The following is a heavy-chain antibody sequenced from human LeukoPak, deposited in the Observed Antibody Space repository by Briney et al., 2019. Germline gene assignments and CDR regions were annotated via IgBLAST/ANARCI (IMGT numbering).Heavy chain of an antibody. D-gene: IGHD1-7*01. CDR3: ARVHGGRELDAFDF. V-gene: IGHV1-2*02. J-gene: IGHJ3*01. CDR2: IKPNSGGT. CDR1: GYSFSDYF. Sequence: ASVTVSCKASGYSFSDYFIHWVRQAPGQGLEWMGWIKPNSGGTSYVQMFQGRVTMTGDTSISTVYMELIRLKSDDTAVYYCARVHGGRELDAFDFWGQGTMLTVSS.